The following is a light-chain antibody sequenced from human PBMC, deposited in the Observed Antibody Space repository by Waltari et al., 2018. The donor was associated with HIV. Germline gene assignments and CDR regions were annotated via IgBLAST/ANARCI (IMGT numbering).Light chain of an antibody. CDR2: WGS. Sequence: IVMTQSPLSLTVTPGEPASISCRSRQTVIHNDRYNYVEWYRQKPGQSPQLLFYWGSYRAAGLPVRFSASGSDTDFTLRISRVEAEDVVVYYCMQALQTPRTFGQGTKVEI. J-gene: IGKJ1*01. V-gene: IGKV2-28*01. CDR3: MQALQTPRT. CDR1: QTVIHNDRYNY.